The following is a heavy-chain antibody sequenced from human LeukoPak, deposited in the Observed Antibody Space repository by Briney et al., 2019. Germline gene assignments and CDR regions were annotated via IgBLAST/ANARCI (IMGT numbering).Heavy chain of an antibody. CDR2: INPNSGGT. CDR3: ARAPRSGSYYVDY. D-gene: IGHD1-26*01. Sequence: ASVKVSCKASGYTFTGYYMHWVRQAPGQGLEWMGWINPNSGGTNYAQKFQGRVTMTRDTSISTAYMELSRLRSDGTAVYYCARAPRSGSYYVDYWGQGTLVTVSS. CDR1: GYTFTGYY. V-gene: IGHV1-2*02. J-gene: IGHJ4*02.